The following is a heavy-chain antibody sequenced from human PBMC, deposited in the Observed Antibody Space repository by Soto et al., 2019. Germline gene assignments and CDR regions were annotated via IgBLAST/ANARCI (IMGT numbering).Heavy chain of an antibody. V-gene: IGHV1-3*01. Sequence: ASVKVSCKASGYTFTSYAMHWVRQAPGQRLEWMGWINAGNGNTKYSQKFQGRVTITRDTSASTAYMELSSLRSEDTAVYYCAREGRSSKYYYYGMDVWGQGTTVTAP. CDR1: GYTFTSYA. J-gene: IGHJ6*02. CDR2: INAGNGNT. CDR3: AREGRSSKYYYYGMDV. D-gene: IGHD2-2*01.